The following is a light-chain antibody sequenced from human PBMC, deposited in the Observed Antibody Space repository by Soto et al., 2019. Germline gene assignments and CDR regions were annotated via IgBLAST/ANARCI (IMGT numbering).Light chain of an antibody. Sequence: QSALTQPPSASGSPGQSVTISCTGTSSDIGGYDYVSWYQQHPGKAPKLIIYEVSKRPSGVPDRFSGSKSGNTASLTVSGLQAEDEAVYYCSSYAGSNNLVFAGGTKLTVL. CDR3: SSYAGSNNLV. J-gene: IGLJ3*02. CDR1: SSDIGGYDY. V-gene: IGLV2-8*01. CDR2: EVS.